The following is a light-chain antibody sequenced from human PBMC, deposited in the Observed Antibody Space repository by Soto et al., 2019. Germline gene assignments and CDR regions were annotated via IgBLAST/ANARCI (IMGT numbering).Light chain of an antibody. CDR2: GAS. CDR1: QSVSSSY. CDR3: QQYGSPPTWT. J-gene: IGKJ1*01. Sequence: EIVLTQSPGTLSLSPGERATLSCRASQSVSSSYLAWYQQKPGQAPRLLIYGASSRATGIPDRFSGSGSGTDFTLTTSRLEPEDFAVYSCQQYGSPPTWTFGQGTRVKSN. V-gene: IGKV3-20*01.